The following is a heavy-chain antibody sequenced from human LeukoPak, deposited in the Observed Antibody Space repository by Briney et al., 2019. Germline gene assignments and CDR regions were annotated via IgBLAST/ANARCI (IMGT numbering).Heavy chain of an antibody. Sequence: SETLSLTCTVSGGSISSYYWSWIRQPAGKGLEWIGRIYTSGSTNYNPSLKSRVTISVDTSKNQFSLKLSSVTAADTAVYYCATRYCSGGSCYGFDYWGQGTLVTVSS. CDR3: ATRYCSGGSCYGFDY. CDR1: GGSISSYY. V-gene: IGHV4-4*07. D-gene: IGHD2-15*01. CDR2: IYTSGST. J-gene: IGHJ4*02.